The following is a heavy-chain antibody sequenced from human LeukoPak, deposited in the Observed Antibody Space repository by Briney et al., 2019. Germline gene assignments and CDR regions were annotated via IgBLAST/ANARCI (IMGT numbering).Heavy chain of an antibody. Sequence: SETLSLTCAVYGGSFSGYYWSWIRQPPGKGLEWIGEINHSGSTNYNPSLKGRVTISVDTSKNQFSLKLSSVTAADTAVYYCARSGSYGGDYWGQGTLVTVSS. D-gene: IGHD1-26*01. CDR2: INHSGST. V-gene: IGHV4-34*01. J-gene: IGHJ4*02. CDR1: GGSFSGYY. CDR3: ARSGSYGGDY.